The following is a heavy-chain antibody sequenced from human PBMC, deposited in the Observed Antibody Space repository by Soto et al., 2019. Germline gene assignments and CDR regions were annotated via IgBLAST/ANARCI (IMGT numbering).Heavy chain of an antibody. Sequence: GGSLRLSCAAPGFTFSSYSMNWVRQAPGKGLEWVSYISSSSSTIYYADSVKGRFTISRDNAKNSLYLQMNSLRAEDTAVYYCARLPKYYYDSSGYDAFDIWGQGTMVTVSS. V-gene: IGHV3-48*04. CDR3: ARLPKYYYDSSGYDAFDI. CDR2: ISSSSSTI. J-gene: IGHJ3*02. CDR1: GFTFSSYS. D-gene: IGHD3-22*01.